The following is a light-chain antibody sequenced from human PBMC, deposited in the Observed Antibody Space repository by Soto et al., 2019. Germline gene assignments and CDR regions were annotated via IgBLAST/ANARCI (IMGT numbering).Light chain of an antibody. CDR2: GAS. CDR1: QSVTSNY. V-gene: IGKV3-20*01. CDR3: QHYVSPPIT. J-gene: IGKJ5*01. Sequence: EIVFTQSPGTLSFSPGERATLSCSASQSVTSNYLAWYQQKPGQAPRLLVYGASSRATGISDRFSGSGSGTDFTLTISRLEPEEVAVYYCQHYVSPPITFGQVTRLEIK.